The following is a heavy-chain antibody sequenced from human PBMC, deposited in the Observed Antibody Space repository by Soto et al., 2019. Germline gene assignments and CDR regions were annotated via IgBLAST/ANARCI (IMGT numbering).Heavy chain of an antibody. CDR1: GFTFSSYA. Sequence: HPGGSLRLSCAASGFTFSSYAMSWVRQAPGKGLEWVSAISGSGGSTYYADSVKGRFTISRDNSKNTLYLQMNSLRAEDTAVYYCAKDVAPRRYPLYFDYWGQGTLVTVSS. CDR3: AKDVAPRRYPLYFDY. D-gene: IGHD5-12*01. J-gene: IGHJ4*02. V-gene: IGHV3-23*01. CDR2: ISGSGGST.